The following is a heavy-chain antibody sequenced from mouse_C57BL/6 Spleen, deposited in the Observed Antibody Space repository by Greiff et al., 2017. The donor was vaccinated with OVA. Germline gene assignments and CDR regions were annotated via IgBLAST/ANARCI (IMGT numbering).Heavy chain of an antibody. CDR1: GYTFTSYW. CDR3: TRSIYYGNYDYFDY. CDR2: IYPGNSDT. J-gene: IGHJ2*01. V-gene: IGHV1-5*01. Sequence: EVKLVESGTVLARPGASVKMSCKTSGYTFTSYWMHWVKQRPGQGLEWIGAIYPGNSDTSYNQKFKGKAKLTAVTSASTAYMELSSLTNEDSAVYYCTRSIYYGNYDYFDYWGQGTTLTVSS. D-gene: IGHD2-1*01.